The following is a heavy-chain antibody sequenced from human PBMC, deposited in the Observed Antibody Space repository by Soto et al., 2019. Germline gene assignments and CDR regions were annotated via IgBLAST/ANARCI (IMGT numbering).Heavy chain of an antibody. CDR1: GVSVSSNTYH. V-gene: IGHV4-61*01. J-gene: IGHJ4*02. CDR3: AVYKEWVAGDGY. D-gene: IGHD7-27*01. Sequence: QVQLQESGPGMVKPSETLSLTCAVSGVSVSSNTYHWTWIRQPPGKGLEWIGQRGNTTDNPSLKDGITIPVETYKNEFSLSVRAVTAGDRAVYYCAVYKEWVAGDGYWGQGTLVTVSA. CDR2: QRGNT.